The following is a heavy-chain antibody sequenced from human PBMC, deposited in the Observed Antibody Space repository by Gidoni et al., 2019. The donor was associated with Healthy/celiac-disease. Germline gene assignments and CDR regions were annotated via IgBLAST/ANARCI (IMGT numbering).Heavy chain of an antibody. J-gene: IGHJ6*02. V-gene: IGHV1-69*01. CDR2: IIPIFGTA. Sequence: QVQLVQSGAEVKKPGSSVKVSCKASGVTFSSYAISWVRQAPGQGLEWMGGIIPIFGTANYAQKFQGRVTITADESTSTAYMELSSLRSEDTAVYYCARDFTYYDFWSGYYNGDYYYGMDVWGQGTTVTVSS. D-gene: IGHD3-3*01. CDR3: ARDFTYYDFWSGYYNGDYYYGMDV. CDR1: GVTFSSYA.